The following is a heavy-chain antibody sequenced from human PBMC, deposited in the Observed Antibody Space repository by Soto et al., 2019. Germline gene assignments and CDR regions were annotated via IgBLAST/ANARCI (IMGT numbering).Heavy chain of an antibody. CDR3: ARDVGIAAAGNFGDNYYYYYMDV. CDR2: MNPNSGNT. CDR1: GYTFTSYD. Sequence: ASVKVSCKASGYTFTSYDINWVRQATGQGLEWMGWMNPNSGNTGYAQKFQGRVTMTRNTSISTAYMGLGSLRSEDTAVYYCARDVGIAAAGNFGDNYYYYYMDVWGKGTTVTVSS. V-gene: IGHV1-8*01. J-gene: IGHJ6*03. D-gene: IGHD6-13*01.